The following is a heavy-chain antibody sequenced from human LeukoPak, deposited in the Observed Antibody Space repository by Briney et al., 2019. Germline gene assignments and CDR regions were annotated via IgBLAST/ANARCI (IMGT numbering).Heavy chain of an antibody. D-gene: IGHD3-3*01. V-gene: IGHV1-8*01. CDR1: GYTFTSYD. CDR2: MNPNTGDT. CDR3: ARLGLEWFHFYYMDV. Sequence: ASVKVSCKASGYTFTSYDINWVRQAHGQGLEWMGWMNPNTGDTGYAQKFQGRVTMTRNTSISKAYMELSSLRSEDTAVYYCARLGLEWFHFYYMDVWGKGPRSSSP. J-gene: IGHJ6*03.